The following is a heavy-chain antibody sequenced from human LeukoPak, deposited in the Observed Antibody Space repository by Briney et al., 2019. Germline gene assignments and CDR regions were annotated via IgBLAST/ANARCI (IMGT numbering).Heavy chain of an antibody. CDR3: ARGGNYDSSGPYGMDV. J-gene: IGHJ6*02. Sequence: SVKVSCKASGGTFSSYAISWVRQAPGQGLEWMGGIIPIFGTANYAQKFQGRVTITADESTSTAYMELSSLRSEDTAVYYCARGGNYDSSGPYGMDVWGQGTTVTVSS. CDR1: GGTFSSYA. CDR2: IIPIFGTA. D-gene: IGHD3-22*01. V-gene: IGHV1-69*13.